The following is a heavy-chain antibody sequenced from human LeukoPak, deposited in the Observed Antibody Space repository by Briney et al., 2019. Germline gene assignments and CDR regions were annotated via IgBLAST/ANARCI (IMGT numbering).Heavy chain of an antibody. Sequence: GRSLRLSCAASGFTFDDYAMHWVRQAPGKGLEWVSSISSSSSYIYYADSVKGRFTISRDNAKNSLYLQMNSLRAEDTAVYYCARGYSGSYQRGDAFDIWGQGTMVTVSS. CDR2: ISSSSSYI. D-gene: IGHD1-26*01. J-gene: IGHJ3*02. CDR3: ARGYSGSYQRGDAFDI. CDR1: GFTFDDYA. V-gene: IGHV3-21*01.